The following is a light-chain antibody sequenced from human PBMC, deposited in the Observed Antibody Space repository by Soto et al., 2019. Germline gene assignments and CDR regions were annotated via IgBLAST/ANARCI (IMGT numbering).Light chain of an antibody. V-gene: IGKV3-11*01. CDR2: DAS. CDR1: QSVDTS. J-gene: IGKJ4*01. Sequence: EIVLTQSPATLSLSPGERATLSCRASQSVDTSLGWYQQKPGQAPRLLIYDASNRATGIPAKFSGSGSGTDFTLTISSLEPEDFAVYYCQHRKIWPLTFGGGTKVEI. CDR3: QHRKIWPLT.